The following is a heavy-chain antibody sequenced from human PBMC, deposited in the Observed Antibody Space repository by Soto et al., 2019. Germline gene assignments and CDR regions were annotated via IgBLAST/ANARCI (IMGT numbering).Heavy chain of an antibody. D-gene: IGHD2-15*01. V-gene: IGHV3-23*01. CDR1: GFTLSSYA. J-gene: IGHJ4*02. Sequence: GGSLRLSCAASGFTLSSYAMIWVRQAPVKGLELVSAISGIVGSAYYADSVKGRFTISRYNSKDTLYLQMNSLRADDTAVYYCAKEIVVVLADTPDYWGQGNLVTVSS. CDR3: AKEIVVVLADTPDY. CDR2: ISGIVGSA.